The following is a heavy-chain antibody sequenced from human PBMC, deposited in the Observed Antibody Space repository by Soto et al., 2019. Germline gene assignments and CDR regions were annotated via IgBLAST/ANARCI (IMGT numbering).Heavy chain of an antibody. V-gene: IGHV4-34*01. D-gene: IGHD4-17*01. J-gene: IGHJ6*02. CDR3: ASQTYYGDYEEEDYYSGMDV. CDR2: INHSGST. Sequence: QVQLQQWGAGLLKPSETLSLTCAVYGGSFSGYYWSWIRQPPGKGLDWIGEINHSGSTNYNPSLKSRVTISVDTYKNQFSLKLSSVTAADTAVYYCASQTYYGDYEEEDYYSGMDVWGQGTKVTVSS. CDR1: GGSFSGYY.